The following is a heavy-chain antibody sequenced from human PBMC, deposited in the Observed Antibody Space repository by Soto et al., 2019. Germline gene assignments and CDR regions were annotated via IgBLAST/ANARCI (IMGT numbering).Heavy chain of an antibody. J-gene: IGHJ6*02. Sequence: QVQLVQSGAEEKKPGASVKVSCKASGYTFTSYAMHWVRQAPGHRLEWMGWINAGNGNTKYSQKFQGRVTITRDTSESTAYMELSSLRSEDTAVYYCARDPSYYGMDVWGQGTTVTVSS. V-gene: IGHV1-3*05. CDR1: GYTFTSYA. CDR3: ARDPSYYGMDV. CDR2: INAGNGNT.